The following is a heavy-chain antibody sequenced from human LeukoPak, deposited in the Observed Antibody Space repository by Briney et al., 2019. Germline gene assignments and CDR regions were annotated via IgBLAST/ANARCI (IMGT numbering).Heavy chain of an antibody. CDR1: GGSITSSY. D-gene: IGHD5-12*01. J-gene: IGHJ4*02. V-gene: IGHV4-59*01. CDR2: VFYSGNT. CDR3: ARESVDSRYYFDY. Sequence: KPSETLSLTCTVSGGSITSSYWSGIRQPPGKGLEWIGYVFYSGNTNYNPSLKGRLTMSVDTSKNQFSLKVTSVTAADTAVYYCARESVDSRYYFDYWGQGTLVSVSS.